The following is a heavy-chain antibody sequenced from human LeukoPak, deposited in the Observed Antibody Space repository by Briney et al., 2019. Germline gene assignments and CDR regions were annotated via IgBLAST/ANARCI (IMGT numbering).Heavy chain of an antibody. J-gene: IGHJ3*02. Sequence: SETLSLTCTVSGGSVSNGSYYWSWIRQPPGKGLEWIGYIYYSGSTNYNPSLKSRVTISVDTSKNQFSLKLSSVTAADTAVYYCARDPGIAVATDAFDIWGQGTMVTVSS. D-gene: IGHD6-19*01. CDR1: GGSVSNGSYY. CDR2: IYYSGST. CDR3: ARDPGIAVATDAFDI. V-gene: IGHV4-61*01.